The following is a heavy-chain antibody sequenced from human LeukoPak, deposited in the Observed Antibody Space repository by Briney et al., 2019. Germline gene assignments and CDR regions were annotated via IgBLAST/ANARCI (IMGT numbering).Heavy chain of an antibody. CDR2: SYNSGNT. CDR3: AGPSKQLAS. V-gene: IGHV4-59*08. Sequence: PSETLSLTCTVSGGSISNYYWSWIRQPPGKGLEWIGYSYNSGNTNHNPSLRSRVTISVDTSKNQFSLKLSSVTAADTAVYYCAGPSKQLASWGQGTLVTASS. J-gene: IGHJ5*02. CDR1: GGSISNYY. D-gene: IGHD5-24*01.